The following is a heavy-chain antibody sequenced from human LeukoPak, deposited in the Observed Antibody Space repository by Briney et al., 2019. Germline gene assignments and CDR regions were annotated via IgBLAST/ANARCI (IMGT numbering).Heavy chain of an antibody. CDR2: IYYSGST. D-gene: IGHD3-9*01. J-gene: IGHJ4*02. Sequence: PSETLSLTCTVSGGSISSYYWSWIRQPPGKGLEWIGYIYYSGSTNYNPSLKSRVTISVDTSKNQFSLKLSSVTAADTAVYYCARGLDFDWLSHFDYWGQGTLVTVSS. V-gene: IGHV4-59*01. CDR1: GGSISSYY. CDR3: ARGLDFDWLSHFDY.